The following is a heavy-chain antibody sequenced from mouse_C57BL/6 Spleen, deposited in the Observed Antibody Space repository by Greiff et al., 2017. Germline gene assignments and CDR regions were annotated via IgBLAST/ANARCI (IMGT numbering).Heavy chain of an antibody. J-gene: IGHJ3*01. V-gene: IGHV5-6*01. CDR3: ARPITAVVDWFAY. Sequence: EVQRVESGGDLVKPGGSLKLSCAASGFTFSSYGMSWVRQTPDKRLEWVATISSGGSYTYDPDSVKGRFTISRDNAKNTLYLQMSSLKSEYTAMYYCARPITAVVDWFAYWGQGTLVTVSA. CDR1: GFTFSSYG. CDR2: ISSGGSYT. D-gene: IGHD1-1*01.